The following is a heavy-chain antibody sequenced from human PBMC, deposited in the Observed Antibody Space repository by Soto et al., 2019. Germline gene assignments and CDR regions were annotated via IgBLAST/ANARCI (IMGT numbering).Heavy chain of an antibody. CDR3: AGVSSFRGMDV. Sequence: QXLSLPCAISGDXVSSSSGAWNWLRQSPSRGLEWLGRTYYRSAWSNDYAGSVKSRITINPEKLENQFSLKLYSVTTEDTAVYYCAGVSSFRGMDVWGQGTPGTVSS. CDR2: TYYRSAWSN. J-gene: IGHJ6*02. V-gene: IGHV6-1*01. CDR1: GDXVSSSSGA. D-gene: IGHD3-16*02.